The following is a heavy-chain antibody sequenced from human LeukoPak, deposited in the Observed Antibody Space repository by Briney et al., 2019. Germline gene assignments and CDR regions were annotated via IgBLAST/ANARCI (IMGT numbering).Heavy chain of an antibody. Sequence: GGSLRLSCAASGFTFSSYAMHWVRQAPGKGLEWVAVISYDGSNKYYADSVKGRFTISRDNSKNTLYSQMNSLRAEDTAVYYCARVLRPGSYLISPAYWGQGTLVTVSS. CDR3: ARVLRPGSYLISPAY. CDR2: ISYDGSNK. J-gene: IGHJ4*02. D-gene: IGHD1-26*01. V-gene: IGHV3-30-3*01. CDR1: GFTFSSYA.